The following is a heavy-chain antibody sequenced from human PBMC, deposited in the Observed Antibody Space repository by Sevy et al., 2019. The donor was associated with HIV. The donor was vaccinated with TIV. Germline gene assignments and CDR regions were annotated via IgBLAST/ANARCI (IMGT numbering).Heavy chain of an antibody. CDR3: AKLSGIGWLGYYYYDMDV. J-gene: IGHJ6*03. V-gene: IGHV3-23*01. CDR1: GFTFSSYA. Sequence: GGSLRLSCAASGFTFSSYAMSWVRQAPGKGLEWVSAISGSGGSTYYADSVKGRFTISRDNSKNTRYLQMNSLRAEDTAVYYCAKLSGIGWLGYYYYDMDVWGKGTTVTVSS. D-gene: IGHD6-19*01. CDR2: ISGSGGST.